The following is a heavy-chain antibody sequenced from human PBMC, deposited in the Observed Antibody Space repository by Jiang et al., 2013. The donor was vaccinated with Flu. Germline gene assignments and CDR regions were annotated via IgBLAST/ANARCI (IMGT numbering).Heavy chain of an antibody. J-gene: IGHJ4*02. D-gene: IGHD4-23*01. Sequence: LLKPSETLSLTCTVSGGSISSYYWSWIRQPPGKGLEWIGYIYYSGSTNYNPSLKSRVTISVDTSKNQFSLKLSSVTAADTAVYYCARESGFYGGKGVDYWGQGTLVTVSS. CDR1: GGSISSYY. CDR2: IYYSGST. V-gene: IGHV4-59*01. CDR3: ARESGFYGGKGVDY.